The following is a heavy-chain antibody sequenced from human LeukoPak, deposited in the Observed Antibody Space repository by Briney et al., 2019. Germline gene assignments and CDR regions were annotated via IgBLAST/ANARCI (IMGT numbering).Heavy chain of an antibody. CDR3: ARDGIPHIVGATWIDY. CDR2: ISAYNGNT. CDR1: GYTFTSYG. Sequence: GASVKVSCKASGYTFTSYGISWVRQAPGQGLEWMGWISAYNGNTNYAQKLQGRVTMTTDTSTSTAYMELRSLRSDDTAVYYCARDGIPHIVGATWIDYWGQGTLVTVSS. D-gene: IGHD1-26*01. J-gene: IGHJ4*02. V-gene: IGHV1-18*01.